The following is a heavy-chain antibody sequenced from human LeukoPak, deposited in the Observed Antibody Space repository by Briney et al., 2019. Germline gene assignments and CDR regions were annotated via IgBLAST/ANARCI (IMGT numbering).Heavy chain of an antibody. V-gene: IGHV3-21*01. CDR1: GFTFSSYS. Sequence: GGSLRLSCAASGFTFSSYSMNWVRQAPGKGLEWVSSISSSSSYIYYADSVKGRFAISRDNAKNSLYLQMNSLRAEDTAVYYCARVPDDILTSNDYWGQGTLVTVSS. CDR3: ARVPDDILTSNDY. CDR2: ISSSSSYI. D-gene: IGHD3-9*01. J-gene: IGHJ4*02.